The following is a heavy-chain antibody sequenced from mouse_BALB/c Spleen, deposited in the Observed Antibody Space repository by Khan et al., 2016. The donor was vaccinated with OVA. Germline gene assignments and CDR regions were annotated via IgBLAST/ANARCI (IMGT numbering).Heavy chain of an antibody. CDR3: AREEALYYVDY. CDR2: IYPGTDNT. CDR1: GYIFTSYW. D-gene: IGHD3-2*02. J-gene: IGHJ2*01. V-gene: IGHV1S132*01. Sequence: VQLQESGAELVRPGASVKLSCKTSGYIFTSYWIHWVQQRSGQGLEWIARIYPGTDNTYYTEKVKDRATLTADKSSSTAYMQLSSLKSEDSAVYYCAREEALYYVDYWGQGTTLTVSS.